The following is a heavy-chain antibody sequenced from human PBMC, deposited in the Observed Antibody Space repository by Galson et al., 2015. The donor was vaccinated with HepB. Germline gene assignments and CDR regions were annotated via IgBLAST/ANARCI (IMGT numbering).Heavy chain of an antibody. CDR2: ISYDGANK. CDR1: GFRFNLYG. CDR3: AKDGLLYTSGTRSNAMDV. V-gene: IGHV3-30*18. J-gene: IGHJ6*02. D-gene: IGHD3-10*01. Sequence: LRLSCAASGFRFNLYGLHWVRQAPGKGLEWVAFISYDGANKYYADSVRGRFTISRDNSKTTLSLQMNGLTREDTAVYRCAKDGLLYTSGTRSNAMDVWGRGTTVIGSS.